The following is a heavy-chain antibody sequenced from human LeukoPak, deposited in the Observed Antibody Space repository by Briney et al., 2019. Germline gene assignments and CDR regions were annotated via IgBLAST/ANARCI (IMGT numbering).Heavy chain of an antibody. CDR2: INHSGST. Sequence: KPSETLSLTCAVYGGSFSGYYWSWIRQPPGKGLEWIGEINHSGSTNYNPSLKSRVTISVDTSKNQFSLKLSSVTAADTAVYYCARAGPRNWFDPWGQGTLVTVSS. CDR3: ARAGPRNWFDP. J-gene: IGHJ5*02. V-gene: IGHV4-34*01. CDR1: GGSFSGYY.